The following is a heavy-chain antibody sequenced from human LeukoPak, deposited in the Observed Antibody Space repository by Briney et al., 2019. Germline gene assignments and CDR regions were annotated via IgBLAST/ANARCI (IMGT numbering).Heavy chain of an antibody. CDR2: IYYSGST. CDR3: AGDGYIYGIDY. D-gene: IGHD5-18*01. V-gene: IGHV4-59*13. Sequence: PSETLSLTCTVSGDSISSYYWSWIRQPPGKGLEWIGYIYYSGSTNYNPSLKSRVTISVDTSKNQFSLKLSSVTAADTAVYYCAGDGYIYGIDYWGKGTLVTVSS. CDR1: GDSISSYY. J-gene: IGHJ4*02.